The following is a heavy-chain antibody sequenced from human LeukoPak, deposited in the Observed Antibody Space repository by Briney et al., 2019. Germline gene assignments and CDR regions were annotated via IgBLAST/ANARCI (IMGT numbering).Heavy chain of an antibody. Sequence: PGGSLRLSCAASGFTSNSHWMAGGRQAPGKGLSWVANINQDGSGKYYVDSVKGRFTISRDNAKSSQYLQMNSLRAEDTAVYYCAKMTKVTTRDFDYWGQGTLVTVSS. V-gene: IGHV3-7*05. J-gene: IGHJ4*02. CDR3: AKMTKVTTRDFDY. CDR2: INQDGSGK. D-gene: IGHD4-11*01. CDR1: GFTSNSHW.